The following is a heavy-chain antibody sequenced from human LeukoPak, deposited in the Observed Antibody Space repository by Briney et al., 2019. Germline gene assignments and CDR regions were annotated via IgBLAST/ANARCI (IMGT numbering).Heavy chain of an antibody. CDR3: CRDREWSLDY. D-gene: IGHD3-3*01. Sequence: GGSLRLSCPASGFTFADHGVSWVRQAPGKGLEWVGLIKRKRDGGTTQYAASVKGRFTISRDDSKSIAYLQMDGLKTEDTAVYYCCRDREWSLDYWGQGALVTVSS. J-gene: IGHJ4*02. CDR2: IKRKRDGGTT. V-gene: IGHV3-49*04. CDR1: GFTFADHG.